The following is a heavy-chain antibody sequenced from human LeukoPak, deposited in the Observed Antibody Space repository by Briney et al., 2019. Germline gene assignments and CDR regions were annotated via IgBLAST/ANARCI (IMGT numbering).Heavy chain of an antibody. Sequence: GGSLRLSCAASGFTFSSYWMSWVRQAPGKGLEWVANIKQDGSEKYYVDSVKGRFTISRDNAKNSLYLQMNSLRAEDTAVYYCAKDTAYHYYDSSGLYAFDIWGQGTMVTVSS. V-gene: IGHV3-7*01. CDR2: IKQDGSEK. CDR3: AKDTAYHYYDSSGLYAFDI. J-gene: IGHJ3*02. D-gene: IGHD3-22*01. CDR1: GFTFSSYW.